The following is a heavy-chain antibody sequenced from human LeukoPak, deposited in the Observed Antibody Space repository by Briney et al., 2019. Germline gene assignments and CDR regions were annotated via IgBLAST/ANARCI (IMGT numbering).Heavy chain of an antibody. CDR1: GFTFSSSA. CDR2: ISNNGGYT. CDR3: AKADIPEAGTFNY. Sequence: GGSLRLSCAASGFTFSSSAMSWVRQAPGKGLEWVSAISNNGGYTYYADSVQGRFTISRDNSKNTLYLQMNSLRAEDTAVYFCAKADIPEAGTFNYWGQGTLVTVSS. D-gene: IGHD6-19*01. V-gene: IGHV3-23*01. J-gene: IGHJ4*02.